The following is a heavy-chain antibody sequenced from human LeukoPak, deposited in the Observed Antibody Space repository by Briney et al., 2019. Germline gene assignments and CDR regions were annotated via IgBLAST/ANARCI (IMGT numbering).Heavy chain of an antibody. CDR3: ARDSRRDDVFDI. CDR2: IYYSGST. Sequence: PSESLSLTCTVSDGSISSYYWSWIRQPPGKGLEWIGYIYYSGSTNYNPSPKSRVTISVDTSKNQFSLRLSSATAADTAVYYCARDSRRDDVFDIWGQGTMVTVSS. V-gene: IGHV4-59*01. CDR1: DGSISSYY. J-gene: IGHJ3*02.